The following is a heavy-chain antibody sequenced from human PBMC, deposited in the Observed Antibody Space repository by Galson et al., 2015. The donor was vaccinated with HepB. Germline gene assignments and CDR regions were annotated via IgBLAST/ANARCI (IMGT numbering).Heavy chain of an antibody. V-gene: IGHV3-9*01. D-gene: IGHD6-13*01. CDR3: AKDSSSWLLNWFDP. CDR1: GFTFDDYA. J-gene: IGHJ5*02. Sequence: SLRLSCAASGFTFDDYAMHWVRQAPGKGLEWVSGISWNSGNIGYADSVKGRFTISRDNAKNSLYLQMNSLRAEDTALYYCAKDSSSWLLNWFDPWGQGTLVTVSS. CDR2: ISWNSGNI.